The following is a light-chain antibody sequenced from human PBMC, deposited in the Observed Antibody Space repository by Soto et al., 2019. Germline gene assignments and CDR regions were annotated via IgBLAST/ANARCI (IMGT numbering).Light chain of an antibody. J-gene: IGLJ1*01. Sequence: QSVLTQPASVSGSPGQSITISCTGTSSDVGSYNLVSWYQQHPGKAPKLMIYEVSKRPSGVSNRFSGSKSGNTASLTISGLQAEDEADYSCCSYAGSSTLYVFGTGTKVTVL. CDR1: SSDVGSYNL. CDR3: CSYAGSSTLYV. CDR2: EVS. V-gene: IGLV2-23*02.